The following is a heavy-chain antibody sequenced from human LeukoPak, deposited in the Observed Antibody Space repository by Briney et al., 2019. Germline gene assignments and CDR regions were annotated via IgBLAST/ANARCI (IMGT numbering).Heavy chain of an antibody. D-gene: IGHD2-15*01. J-gene: IGHJ6*03. Sequence: ASVKVSCKASGYTFTSYDISWVRQAPGQGLEWMGLISAYNGNTNYAQKLQGRVTMTTDTSTSTAYMELRSLRSDDTAVYYCARDISADIVVVPAASMDVWGKGTTVTVSS. V-gene: IGHV1-18*01. CDR2: ISAYNGNT. CDR1: GYTFTSYD. CDR3: ARDISADIVVVPAASMDV.